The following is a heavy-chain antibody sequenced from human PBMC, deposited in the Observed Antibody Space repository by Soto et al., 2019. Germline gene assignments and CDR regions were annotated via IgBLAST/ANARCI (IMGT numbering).Heavy chain of an antibody. CDR2: IYYRGNT. D-gene: IGHD3-3*01. Sequence: PSETLSLTCTLSGLSITRGDYYWHWIRQPPGKGLEWVGNIYYRGNTYYNPSLKSRVIISLDTSKNQFSLKLTSVTAADTAVYYCASFGVASMNWFDPWGQGTLVTVSS. V-gene: IGHV4-30-4*01. CDR3: ASFGVASMNWFDP. CDR1: GLSITRGDYY. J-gene: IGHJ5*02.